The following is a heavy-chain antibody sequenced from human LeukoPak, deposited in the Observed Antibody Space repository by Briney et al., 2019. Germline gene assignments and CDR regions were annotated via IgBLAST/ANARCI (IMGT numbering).Heavy chain of an antibody. J-gene: IGHJ4*02. CDR3: AKARMGSSLFDY. CDR2: VSDSGTNT. CDR1: GFTFSSYA. V-gene: IGHV3-23*01. D-gene: IGHD6-13*01. Sequence: GGSLRLSCAASGFTFSSYAMTWVRQAPGKGLEWVSSVSDSGTNTYYADSVKDRFTISRDNSKNTLYPQMNSLRAEDTAVYYCAKARMGSSLFDYWGQGTLVTVSS.